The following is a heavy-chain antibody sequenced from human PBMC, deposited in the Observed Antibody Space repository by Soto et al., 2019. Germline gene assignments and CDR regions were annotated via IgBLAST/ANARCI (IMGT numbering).Heavy chain of an antibody. Sequence: SETLSLTCTVSGGSISSYYWSWIRQPPGKGLEWIGYIYYRGSTNYNPSLKSRVTISVDTSKNQFSLKLSSVTAADTAVYYCARAGYSSSHRYAFDIWGQGTMVTVS. CDR2: IYYRGST. V-gene: IGHV4-59*01. CDR3: ARAGYSSSHRYAFDI. D-gene: IGHD6-13*01. J-gene: IGHJ3*02. CDR1: GGSISSYY.